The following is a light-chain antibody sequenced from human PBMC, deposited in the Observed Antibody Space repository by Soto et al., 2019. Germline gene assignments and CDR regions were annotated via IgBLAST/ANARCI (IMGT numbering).Light chain of an antibody. Sequence: DIQMTQSPSTLSASVGDRVTITCRASQNIDISLAWFQQRPGQAPKVLIYAASGLASGVPSTFSGSGSGTEFTLTIISLQPDDFATDFCQHYETFSWAFGQGTKV. CDR3: QHYETFSWA. J-gene: IGKJ1*01. V-gene: IGKV1-5*01. CDR2: AAS. CDR1: QNIDIS.